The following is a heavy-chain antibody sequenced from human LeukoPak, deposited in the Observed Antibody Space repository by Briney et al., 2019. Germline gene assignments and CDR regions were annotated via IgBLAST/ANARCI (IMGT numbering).Heavy chain of an antibody. CDR3: ARDPFIVGATAPFDY. Sequence: GGSLRLSCAASGFTFSSYAMHWVRQAPGKGLEWVAVISYDGSNKYYADSVKGRITISRDNSKNTLYLQMNSLRAEDTAVCYCARDPFIVGATAPFDYWGQGTLVTVSS. J-gene: IGHJ4*02. CDR1: GFTFSSYA. CDR2: ISYDGSNK. D-gene: IGHD1-26*01. V-gene: IGHV3-30-3*01.